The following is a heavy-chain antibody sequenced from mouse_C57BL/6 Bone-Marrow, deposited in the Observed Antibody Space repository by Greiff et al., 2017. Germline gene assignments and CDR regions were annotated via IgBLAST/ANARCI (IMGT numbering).Heavy chain of an antibody. D-gene: IGHD1-1*01. CDR3: ARGAYYYGSPAYAMDY. V-gene: IGHV15-2*01. CDR2: ILPSIGRT. Sequence: QVQLQQSGSELRRPGSSVKLSCKDFDSEVFPIAYMSWVRQKPGHGFEWIGGILPSIGRTIYGEKFEDKATLYAVTLSNTAYVELNSLTSEDSAIYYCARGAYYYGSPAYAMDYWGQGTSVTVSS. J-gene: IGHJ4*01. CDR1: DSEVFPIAY.